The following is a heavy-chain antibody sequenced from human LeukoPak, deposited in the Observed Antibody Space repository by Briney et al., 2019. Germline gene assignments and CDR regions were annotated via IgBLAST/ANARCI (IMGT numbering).Heavy chain of an antibody. J-gene: IGHJ6*03. CDR1: GFTFSSYG. Sequence: GGSLRLSCAASGFTFSSYGMTWVRQAPGKGLEWVSTISGRGTSTDYADSVKGRFTVSRDNSKNTLFLQMNSLRAEDTAVYYCAQGTHWDSTYYYYIDVWGKGTTVTVSS. CDR2: ISGRGTST. D-gene: IGHD1-7*01. CDR3: AQGTHWDSTYYYYIDV. V-gene: IGHV3-23*01.